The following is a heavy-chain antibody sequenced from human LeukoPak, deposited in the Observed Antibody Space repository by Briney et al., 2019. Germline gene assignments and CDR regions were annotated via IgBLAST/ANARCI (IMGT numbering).Heavy chain of an antibody. V-gene: IGHV4-39*01. CDR1: GGSVSSSHHS. D-gene: IGHD4-17*01. CDR3: ARHFYGDYVFDY. CDR2: IYYSGST. Sequence: PSETLSLTCTVSGGSVSSSHHSWSWVRQPPEQGLEWIVSIYYSGSTNYNASFNSRVTMSVDRSKDQFSLNLTSVAATDTAVYYCARHFYGDYVFDYWGKGTLVTVTS. J-gene: IGHJ4*02.